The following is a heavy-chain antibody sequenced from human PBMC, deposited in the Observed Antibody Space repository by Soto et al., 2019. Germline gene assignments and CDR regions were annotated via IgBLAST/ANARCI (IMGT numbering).Heavy chain of an antibody. J-gene: IGHJ6*02. CDR3: ARDGQNCGGDCYPADYYGMDV. CDR1: GYTFTSYG. Sequence: QVQLVQSGAEVKKPGASVKVSCKASGYTFTSYGISWVRQAPGQGLEWMGWISAYNGNTNYAQKLQGRVTMTTDTSTSTAYMELRSLRSDDTAVYYCARDGQNCGGDCYPADYYGMDVWGQGTTVTVSS. CDR2: ISAYNGNT. D-gene: IGHD2-21*02. V-gene: IGHV1-18*01.